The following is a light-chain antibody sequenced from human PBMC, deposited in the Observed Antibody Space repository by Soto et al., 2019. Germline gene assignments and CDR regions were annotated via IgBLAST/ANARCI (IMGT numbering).Light chain of an antibody. J-gene: IGKJ1*01. CDR2: GAS. Sequence: EIVLAQSPGTLSLCPGERATLSCRASQSVTNSFLAWYQQKPGQAPRLLIYGASRRATGIPDRFTGSGSGTDFTLTISRLEPEDFAVYYCQQYVSSPWAFGQGTKVEI. V-gene: IGKV3-20*01. CDR1: QSVTNSF. CDR3: QQYVSSPWA.